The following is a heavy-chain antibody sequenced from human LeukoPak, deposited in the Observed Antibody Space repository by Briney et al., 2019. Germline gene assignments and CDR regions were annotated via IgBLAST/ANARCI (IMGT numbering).Heavy chain of an antibody. V-gene: IGHV1-2*02. Sequence: AAVKVSCKASGYTFTGYYMHWVRQAPGQGLEWMGWINPNSGGTNYAQTFRGRVTMTRDTSISTAYMERSRLRSPDTAVYYCAGIAAADLPDYWGQGTLVTVSS. CDR2: INPNSGGT. CDR3: AGIAAADLPDY. J-gene: IGHJ4*02. D-gene: IGHD6-13*01. CDR1: GYTFTGYY.